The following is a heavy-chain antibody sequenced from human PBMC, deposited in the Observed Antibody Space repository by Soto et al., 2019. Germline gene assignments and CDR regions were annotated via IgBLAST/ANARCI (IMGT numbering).Heavy chain of an antibody. J-gene: IGHJ4*02. CDR3: ARGGVKGTTSMRQVYS. CDR2: ISSSSDST. D-gene: IGHD1-7*01. CDR1: GFTFSDYY. Sequence: QVQVVDSGGGLVKPVGSLRLSCAASGFTFSDYYMSWIRHAPGKGLEWVSFISSSSDSTKYADSVKGRFTISRDNDKNLLYLQLNILRAEDTAEYDCARGGVKGTTSMRQVYSWGQGTLGTVSS. V-gene: IGHV3-11*06.